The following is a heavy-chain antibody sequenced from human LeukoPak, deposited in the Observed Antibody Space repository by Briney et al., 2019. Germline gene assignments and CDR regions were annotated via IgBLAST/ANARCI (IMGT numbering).Heavy chain of an antibody. V-gene: IGHV3-66*01. CDR2: IYSGGST. Sequence: GGSLRLSCAASGFTVSSNYMSWVRQAPGKGLEWVSVIYSGGSTYYADSVKGRFTISRDNSKNTLYLQMNSLRAEDTAVYYCARDQGIYGGPGMDVWGQGTTVTVSS. CDR3: ARDQGIYGGPGMDV. CDR1: GFTVSSNY. J-gene: IGHJ6*02. D-gene: IGHD4-23*01.